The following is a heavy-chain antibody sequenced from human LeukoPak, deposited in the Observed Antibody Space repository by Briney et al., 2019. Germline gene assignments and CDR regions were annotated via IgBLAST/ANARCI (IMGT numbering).Heavy chain of an antibody. CDR2: ISSSGSTI. Sequence: GGSLRLSCAASGFTFSSYSMNWVRQAPGKGLEWVSYISSSGSTIYYADSVKGRFTISRDNAKNSLYLQMNSLRAEDTAVYYCTRYYYDSSGYRDYWGQGTLVTVSS. CDR3: TRYYYDSSGYRDY. D-gene: IGHD3-22*01. CDR1: GFTFSSYS. J-gene: IGHJ4*02. V-gene: IGHV3-48*04.